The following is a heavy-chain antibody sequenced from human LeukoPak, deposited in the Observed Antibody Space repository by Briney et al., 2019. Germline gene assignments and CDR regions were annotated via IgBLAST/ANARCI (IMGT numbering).Heavy chain of an antibody. D-gene: IGHD3-10*01. J-gene: IGHJ4*02. CDR1: GFTFSNYA. CDR3: AKSPTYGSGSYSYYFDY. CDR2: ISGSGGGT. V-gene: IGHV3-23*01. Sequence: GGSLRLSCAASGFTFSNYAMSWVRQAPGKGLEWVSAISGSGGGTYYADSVKGRFTISRDNSKNTLYLQVNSLRAEDTAVYYCAKSPTYGSGSYSYYFDYWGQGTLVTVSS.